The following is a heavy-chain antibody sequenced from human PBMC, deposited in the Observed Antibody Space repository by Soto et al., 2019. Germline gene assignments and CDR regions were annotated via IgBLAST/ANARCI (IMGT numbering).Heavy chain of an antibody. J-gene: IGHJ6*02. Sequence: GASVKVSCKASGYTFSNYAVHWVRQAPGQRLEWLGRISAGDDNTQYSQNLQGRVTITRDTPATTAYMELSSLRSEDTAVYYCARAGSGYNSYYYYGLDVWGQGTTVTVSS. D-gene: IGHD5-12*01. V-gene: IGHV1-3*01. CDR2: ISAGDDNT. CDR3: ARAGSGYNSYYYYGLDV. CDR1: GYTFSNYA.